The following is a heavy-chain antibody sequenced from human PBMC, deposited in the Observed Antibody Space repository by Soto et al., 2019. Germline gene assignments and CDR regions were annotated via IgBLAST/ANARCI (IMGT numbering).Heavy chain of an antibody. V-gene: IGHV3-23*01. CDR1: GFMFDNYA. D-gene: IGHD3-22*01. Sequence: EVRLLESGGGSVPPGASARLSCLTPGFMFDNYAMSWVRQSPARGLEWVAAISGSGRATYYTQSVRGRFTISRDKSKKTVFLQMNNLRTEDTAIYYCAKGRYFDSSGGCANYWGLGTLVTVSS. CDR2: ISGSGRAT. CDR3: AKGRYFDSSGGCANY. J-gene: IGHJ4*02.